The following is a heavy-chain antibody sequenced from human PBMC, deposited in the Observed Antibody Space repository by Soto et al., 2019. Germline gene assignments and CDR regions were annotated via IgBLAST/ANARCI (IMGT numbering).Heavy chain of an antibody. Sequence: ASVKVSCKASGYTFTSYGISWVRQAPGQGLEWMGWISAYNGNTNYAQKLQGRVTMTTDTSTSTAYMELRSLRSDDTAVYYCARDLKLSGYDLDLGGFDYWGQGTLVTVSS. D-gene: IGHD5-12*01. CDR3: ARDLKLSGYDLDLGGFDY. J-gene: IGHJ4*02. CDR1: GYTFTSYG. CDR2: ISAYNGNT. V-gene: IGHV1-18*01.